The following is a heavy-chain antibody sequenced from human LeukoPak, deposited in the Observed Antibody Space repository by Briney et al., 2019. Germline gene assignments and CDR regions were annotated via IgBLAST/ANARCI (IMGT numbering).Heavy chain of an antibody. J-gene: IGHJ4*02. CDR3: ARDGSASDYGDYVMGY. V-gene: IGHV1-2*02. Sequence: ASVKVSCKASGYTYTGYYMHWVRQAPGQGLEWMGWINPNSGGTNYAQKFQGRVTMTRDTSISTAYMELSRLRSDDTAVYYCARDGSASDYGDYVMGYWGLGTMVTVSS. CDR2: INPNSGGT. CDR1: GYTYTGYY. D-gene: IGHD4-17*01.